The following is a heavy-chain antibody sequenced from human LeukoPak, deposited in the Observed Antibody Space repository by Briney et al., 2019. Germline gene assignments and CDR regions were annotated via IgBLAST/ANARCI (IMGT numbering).Heavy chain of an antibody. V-gene: IGHV3-7*01. D-gene: IGHD2-15*01. CDR3: ARDSLRYCSGDSCYYNY. CDR1: GFSFSDYW. Sequence: SGGSLRLSCAASGFSFSDYWMSWVRQCPGKGLEWVANINHDGSENYYVDSVKGRFTISRDNAKNSLYLQMNSLRAEDTAVYSCARDSLRYCSGDSCYYNYWGQGTLVTVSS. CDR2: INHDGSEN. J-gene: IGHJ4*02.